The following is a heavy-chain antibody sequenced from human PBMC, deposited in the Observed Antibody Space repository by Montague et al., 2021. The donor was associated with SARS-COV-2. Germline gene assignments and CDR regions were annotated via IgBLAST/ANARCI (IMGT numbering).Heavy chain of an antibody. CDR2: ISYNGKT. V-gene: IGHV4-59*08. J-gene: IGHJ2*01. CDR1: GGSINDHY. D-gene: IGHD3-22*01. Sequence: SETLSLTCTVSGGSINDHYRSWIRQSPGKGLEWIGYISYNGKTNYNPSLKSRVTLSADASRNEFSLKPDSVTAADTAVYFCARRGYYDSAGYHWHLDLWGRGTLVTVSS. CDR3: ARRGYYDSAGYHWHLDL.